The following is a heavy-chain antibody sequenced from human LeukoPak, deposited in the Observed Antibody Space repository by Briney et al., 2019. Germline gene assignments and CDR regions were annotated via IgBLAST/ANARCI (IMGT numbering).Heavy chain of an antibody. CDR2: IYYSGST. CDR1: GGSISSSSYY. V-gene: IGHV4-39*01. D-gene: IGHD5-18*01. CDR3: ASGYSYGYRFDY. Sequence: PSETLSLTCTVSGGSISSSSYYWGWIRQPPGKGLEWIGSIYYSGSTYYNPSLKSRVTISVDTSKIQFSLKLSSVTAADTAVYYCASGYSYGYRFDYWGQGTLVTVSS. J-gene: IGHJ4*02.